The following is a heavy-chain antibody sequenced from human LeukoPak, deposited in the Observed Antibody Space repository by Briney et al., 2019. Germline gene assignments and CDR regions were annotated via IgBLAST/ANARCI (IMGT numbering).Heavy chain of an antibody. CDR2: INLNGGST. CDR1: GYTFTSYY. CDR3: ARVRTLSRVIAAAGPYYFDY. D-gene: IGHD6-13*01. Sequence: GASVKLCCKASGYTFTSYYMHWVRQAPGPGLEWKGIINLNGGSTSYAQKSQGRVTMTRETSTSTVYMELSSLRSEDTAVYYCARVRTLSRVIAAAGPYYFDYWGQGTLVTVSS. V-gene: IGHV1-46*01. J-gene: IGHJ4*02.